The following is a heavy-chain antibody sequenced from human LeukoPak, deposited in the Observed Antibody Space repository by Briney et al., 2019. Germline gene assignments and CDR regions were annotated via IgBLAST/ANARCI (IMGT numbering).Heavy chain of an antibody. V-gene: IGHV3-66*01. D-gene: IGHD1-26*01. CDR1: GFTVSSNY. Sequence: GGSLRLSCAASGFTVSSNYMSWVRQAPGKGLEWVSIIYSGGSTYYADSVKGRFTISRDNAKNSLYLQMNSLRAEDTAVYYCARESLLLRRTYFDYWGQGTLVTVSS. CDR3: ARESLLLRRTYFDY. CDR2: IYSGGST. J-gene: IGHJ4*02.